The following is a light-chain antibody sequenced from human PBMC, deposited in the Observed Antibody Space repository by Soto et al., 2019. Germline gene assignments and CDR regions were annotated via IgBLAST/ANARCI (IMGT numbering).Light chain of an antibody. CDR1: QSVRRN. Sequence: EIVMTQSPATLSVSPGERATLSCRASQSVRRNLAWYQQKPGQAPRLLIYGASTRATGIPARFSGSGSGTEFTLTISSLQSEDFAVYYCQQYNTWPRTFGQGTKVEIQ. CDR3: QQYNTWPRT. V-gene: IGKV3-15*01. J-gene: IGKJ1*01. CDR2: GAS.